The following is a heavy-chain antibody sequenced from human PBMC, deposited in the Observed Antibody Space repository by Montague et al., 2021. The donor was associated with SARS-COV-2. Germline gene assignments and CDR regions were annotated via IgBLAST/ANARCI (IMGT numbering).Heavy chain of an antibody. CDR3: ARGSGWMGNAFDI. CDR1: GGSISSYY. D-gene: IGHD6-19*01. CDR2: IYYSGST. J-gene: IGHJ3*02. V-gene: IGHV4-59*01. Sequence: SETLSLTCTVSGGSISSYYWSWIRQPPGQGLEWIGYIYYSGSTNYNPTLKSRVTISVDTSKNQFSLKLSLVTAADTAVDYCARGSGWMGNAFDIWGQGTMVTVSS.